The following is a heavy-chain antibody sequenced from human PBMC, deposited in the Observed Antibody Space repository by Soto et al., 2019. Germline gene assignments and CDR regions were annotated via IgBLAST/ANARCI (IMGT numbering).Heavy chain of an antibody. CDR2: IGGSGVTT. CDR1: GFTFSDYG. D-gene: IGHD6-19*01. CDR3: AKIGLNIGCDY. J-gene: IGHJ4*02. Sequence: EVDLLESEGDLVQPGGSLRLSCAASGFTFSDYGMTWVRQAPGKGLEWVSSIGGSGVTTYYADSVKGRFTISRDNSKNTLYLQMSSLRAEDTAVYYCAKIGLNIGCDYWGQGTLVTVSS. V-gene: IGHV3-23*01.